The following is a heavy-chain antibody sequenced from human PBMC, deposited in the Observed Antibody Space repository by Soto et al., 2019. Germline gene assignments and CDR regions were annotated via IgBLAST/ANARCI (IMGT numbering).Heavy chain of an antibody. CDR2: ISAGGGNT. CDR1: GFTFSSYA. D-gene: IGHD1-1*01. CDR3: AQTTPSIHWFDP. J-gene: IGHJ5*02. Sequence: EVQLLESGGGLVQPGGSLRLSCAASGFTFSSYAMSWVRQAPGKGLEWVSSISAGGGNTYYRDSVKGRFTISRDNSKNPLYLQMNSLRAEDTAVYFCAQTTPSIHWFDPWGHGPLVTVSS. V-gene: IGHV3-23*01.